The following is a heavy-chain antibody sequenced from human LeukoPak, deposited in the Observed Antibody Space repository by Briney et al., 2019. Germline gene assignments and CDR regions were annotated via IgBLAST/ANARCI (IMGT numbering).Heavy chain of an antibody. CDR3: ARGRYCSSTNCYGNWFDP. V-gene: IGHV4-39*01. Sequence: SETLSLTCTVSGGSISGTSYYWGWTRQPPGEGLEWIGSVYYSGTTYYNPSLKSRVTISVDTSKNQFSLKLSSVTAADSAVYYCARGRYCSSTNCYGNWFDPWGQGTLVTVSS. D-gene: IGHD2-2*01. J-gene: IGHJ5*02. CDR2: VYYSGTT. CDR1: GGSISGTSYY.